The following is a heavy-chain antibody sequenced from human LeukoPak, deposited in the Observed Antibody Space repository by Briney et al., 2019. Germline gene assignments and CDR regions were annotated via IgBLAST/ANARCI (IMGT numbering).Heavy chain of an antibody. CDR1: GGSISSYY. Sequence: PSETLSLTCTVSGGSISSYYWTWIRQSPGTGLEWIGYISHIGRTNYNPSLKSRVTISIDTSKNQFSLKLRSVTAADTAVYYCARDLVTVTKGFDIWGQGTMVSVSS. J-gene: IGHJ3*02. V-gene: IGHV4-59*01. CDR2: ISHIGRT. CDR3: ARDLVTVTKGFDI. D-gene: IGHD4-17*01.